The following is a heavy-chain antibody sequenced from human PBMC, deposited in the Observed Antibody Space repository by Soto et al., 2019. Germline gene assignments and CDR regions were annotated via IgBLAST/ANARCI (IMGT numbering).Heavy chain of an antibody. D-gene: IGHD6-13*01. CDR3: ERDGVGEAAAGISYIQHGMDV. CDR1: GYTFTNYG. CDR2: ISTDNGNT. J-gene: IGHJ6*02. V-gene: IGHV1-18*01. Sequence: QVQLVQSGAEVKKPGASVKVSCQASGYTFTNYGISWVRQAPGQGLEWMGWISTDNGNTDSARKLQGRVTMTTDTSTSTAYMELRSLRSDDTAMYYCERDGVGEAAAGISYIQHGMDVWGQGTTVTVAS.